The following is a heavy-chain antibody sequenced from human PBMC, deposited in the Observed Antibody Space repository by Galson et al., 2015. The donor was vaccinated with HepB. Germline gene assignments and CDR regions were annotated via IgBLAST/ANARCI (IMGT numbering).Heavy chain of an antibody. Sequence: ETLSLTCTVSGGSISSSSYYWGWIRQPPGKGLEWIGSIYYSGSTYYNPSLKSRVTISVDPSKNQFSLKLSSVTAADTAVYYCARSLAYCGGDCYLIFDYWGQGTLVTVSS. V-gene: IGHV4-39*01. CDR2: IYYSGST. D-gene: IGHD2-21*01. CDR1: GGSISSSSYY. J-gene: IGHJ4*02. CDR3: ARSLAYCGGDCYLIFDY.